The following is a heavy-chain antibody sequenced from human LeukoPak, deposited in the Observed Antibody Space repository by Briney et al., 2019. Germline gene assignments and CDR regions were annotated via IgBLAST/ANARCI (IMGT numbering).Heavy chain of an antibody. CDR2: IGSNNFYR. J-gene: IGHJ4*02. D-gene: IGHD1-7*01. CDR1: GFIFREHS. Sequence: GGSLRLSCAASGFIFREHSMNWVRQAPGKGLEWVSSIGSNNFYRHYAESVKGRFTVSRDDAKNSLYLQMDSLRVEDTATYYCARVALGELPYYFDYWGQGTLVTVSS. CDR3: ARVALGELPYYFDY. V-gene: IGHV3-21*06.